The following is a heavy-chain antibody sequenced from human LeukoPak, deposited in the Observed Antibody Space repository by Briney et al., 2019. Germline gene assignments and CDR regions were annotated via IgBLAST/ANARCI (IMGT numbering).Heavy chain of an antibody. J-gene: IGHJ4*02. D-gene: IGHD4-17*01. Sequence: ASGKVSCKASGYTFTGYYIHWVRQAPAQGLEWMGWVNPNSGGTNYAQKFQGRVTMTRDTSISTAYMELSRLRSDDTAVYYCARGDHDYGDYGGGYWGQGTLVTVSS. CDR2: VNPNSGGT. V-gene: IGHV1-2*02. CDR1: GYTFTGYY. CDR3: ARGDHDYGDYGGGY.